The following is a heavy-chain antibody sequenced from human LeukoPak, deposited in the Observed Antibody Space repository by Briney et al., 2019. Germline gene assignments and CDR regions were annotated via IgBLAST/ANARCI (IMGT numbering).Heavy chain of an antibody. CDR3: ARDLVGATFDSSDEY. CDR2: ISGSGGST. CDR1: GFTFSSYA. V-gene: IGHV3-23*01. J-gene: IGHJ4*02. Sequence: GGSLRFSCAASGFTFSSYAMSWVRQAPGKGLEWVSAISGSGGSTYYADSVKGRFTISRDNSKNTLYLQMDSLRAEDTAVYYCARDLVGATFDSSDEYWGQGTLVTVSS. D-gene: IGHD1-26*01.